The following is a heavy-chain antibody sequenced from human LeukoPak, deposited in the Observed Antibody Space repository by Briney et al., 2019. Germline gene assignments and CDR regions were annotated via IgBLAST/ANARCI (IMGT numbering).Heavy chain of an antibody. Sequence: PGGSLRLSCAASGFTFNNFAMSWVRQAPGKGLEWVSAISGSGGSTYYADSVKGRFTISRDNSKSTLNLQMNSLRVEDTAVYYCAKDPRASSAYYYDRLGYWGQGTLVTVSS. V-gene: IGHV3-23*01. CDR2: ISGSGGST. J-gene: IGHJ4*02. CDR3: AKDPRASSAYYYDRLGY. CDR1: GFTFNNFA. D-gene: IGHD3-22*01.